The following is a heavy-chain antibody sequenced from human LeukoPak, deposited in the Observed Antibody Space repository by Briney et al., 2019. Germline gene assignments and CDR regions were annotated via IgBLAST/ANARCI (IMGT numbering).Heavy chain of an antibody. D-gene: IGHD2-15*01. CDR3: ARVGGSLPDAFDI. CDR1: GFTFSSYS. J-gene: IGHJ3*02. CDR2: ISYNGGST. Sequence: GGSLRLSCAASGFTFSSYSMSWVRQAPGKGLEHVSAISYNGGSTYYGNSVKGRFTISRDNSKNTLYLQMGSLRAEDMAVYYCARVGGSLPDAFDIWGQGAMVPVSS. V-gene: IGHV3-64*01.